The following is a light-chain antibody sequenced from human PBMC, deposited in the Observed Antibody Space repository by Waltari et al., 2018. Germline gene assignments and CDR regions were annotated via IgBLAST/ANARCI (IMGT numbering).Light chain of an antibody. CDR1: SSTIGADSA. CDR3: QSYDSSLIASV. V-gene: IGLV1-40*01. J-gene: IGLJ2*01. Sequence: QSGLTQPPSVSGAPGQSVTISCTGTSSTIGADSAVHRYQVLTGTAPKLLIFGNNHRPSGVPDRFSGSKSGTSASLAITGLQAEDEADYYCQSYDSSLIASVFGGGTKLTVL. CDR2: GNN.